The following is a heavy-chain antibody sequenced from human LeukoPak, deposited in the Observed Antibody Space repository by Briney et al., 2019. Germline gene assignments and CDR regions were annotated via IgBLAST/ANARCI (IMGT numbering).Heavy chain of an antibody. Sequence: GGSLRLSCAASGLTFSSYAMSWVRQAPGKGLEWVSAISGSGGSTYYADSVKGRFTISRDNSKNTLYLQMNSLRAEDTAVYYCAKLGRYRSGGSCGGAFDIWGQGTMVTVSS. CDR1: GLTFSSYA. CDR3: AKLGRYRSGGSCGGAFDI. CDR2: ISGSGGST. J-gene: IGHJ3*02. V-gene: IGHV3-23*01. D-gene: IGHD2-15*01.